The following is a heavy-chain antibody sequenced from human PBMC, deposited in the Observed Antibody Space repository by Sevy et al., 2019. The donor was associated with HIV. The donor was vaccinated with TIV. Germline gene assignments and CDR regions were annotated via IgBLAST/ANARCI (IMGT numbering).Heavy chain of an antibody. J-gene: IGHJ3*02. Sequence: GGSLRLSCAVSGFTFRSYAMSWVRQAPGKGLEWVSSISGPGALTYDAGSVKGRFTTSKDNFKNTLFLEMNSLRAEDTALYYCAKGDEPAADYADYVPNAFDIWGQGTMVTVSS. V-gene: IGHV3-23*01. CDR1: GFTFRSYA. D-gene: IGHD4-17*01. CDR2: ISGPGALT. CDR3: AKGDEPAADYADYVPNAFDI.